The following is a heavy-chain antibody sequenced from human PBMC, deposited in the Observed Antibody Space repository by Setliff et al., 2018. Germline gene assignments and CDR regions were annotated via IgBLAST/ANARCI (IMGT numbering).Heavy chain of an antibody. CDR2: IYYRGDT. V-gene: IGHV4-39*01. Sequence: PSETLSLTCTVSGASLSSGTYYWGWIRQPPGKGLEWIGRIYYRGDTYYNASLKGRLTISVDTAQNQFSRRLTSVTAADTAVYYCARTGTYRYFDYWGQGALVTVSS. D-gene: IGHD1-1*01. J-gene: IGHJ4*02. CDR3: ARTGTYRYFDY. CDR1: GASLSSGTYY.